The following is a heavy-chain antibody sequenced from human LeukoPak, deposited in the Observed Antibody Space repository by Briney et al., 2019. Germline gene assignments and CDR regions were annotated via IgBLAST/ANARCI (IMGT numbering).Heavy chain of an antibody. J-gene: IGHJ4*02. D-gene: IGHD2-2*01. CDR1: GLILSNNG. V-gene: IGHV3-23*01. CDR3: AKDRGYCSSTSCSGLGGYFDY. Sequence: PGGSLRLSCAASGLILSNNGMSWVRQAPGKGLEWVSTISGSGGSTYDADSVKGRFTISRDNSKNTLYLQLNSLRAEDTALYYCAKDRGYCSSTSCSGLGGYFDYWGQGTLVTVSS. CDR2: ISGSGGST.